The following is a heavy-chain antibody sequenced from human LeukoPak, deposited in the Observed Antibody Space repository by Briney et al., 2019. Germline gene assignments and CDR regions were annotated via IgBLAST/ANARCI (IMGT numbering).Heavy chain of an antibody. CDR3: ARNYYDSTFDY. D-gene: IGHD3-22*01. Sequence: ASVKDSCKASGYTFTSYYMHWVRQAPGQGLEWMGIINPSGGSTSYAQKFQGRVTMTRDMSTSTVYMELSSLRSEDTAVYYCARNYYDSTFDYWGQGTLVTVSS. CDR1: GYTFTSYY. J-gene: IGHJ4*02. V-gene: IGHV1-46*01. CDR2: INPSGGST.